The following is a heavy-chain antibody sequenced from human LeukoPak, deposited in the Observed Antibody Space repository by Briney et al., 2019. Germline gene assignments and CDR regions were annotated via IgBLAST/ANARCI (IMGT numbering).Heavy chain of an antibody. CDR3: ARLDIVVVVAAHNWFDP. J-gene: IGHJ5*02. V-gene: IGHV4-39*01. CDR2: IYYRGST. D-gene: IGHD2-15*01. CDR1: GGSISSSSYY. Sequence: SETLSLTCTVSGGSISSSSYYWGWIRQPPGKGLEWIGSIYYRGSTYYNPSLKSRVTISVDTSKNQFSLKLSSVTAADTAVYYCARLDIVVVVAAHNWFDPWGQGTLVTVSS.